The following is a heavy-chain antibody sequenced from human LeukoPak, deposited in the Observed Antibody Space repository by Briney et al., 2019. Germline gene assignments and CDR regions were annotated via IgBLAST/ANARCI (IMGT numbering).Heavy chain of an antibody. D-gene: IGHD4-17*01. CDR2: IYYSGST. J-gene: IGHJ3*01. CDR1: GGSISSSTYY. CDR3: ARTYGDYDDAFDV. V-gene: IGHV4-39*01. Sequence: SETLSLTCTVSGGSISSSTYYWGWIRQPPGKELEWIGSIYYSGSTYNNPSLKSRVTIFVDTSKNQFSLKLSSVTATDTAVYYCARTYGDYDDAFDVWGQGTMVTVSS.